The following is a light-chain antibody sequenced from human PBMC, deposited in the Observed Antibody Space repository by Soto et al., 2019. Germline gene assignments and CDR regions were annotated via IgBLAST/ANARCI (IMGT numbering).Light chain of an antibody. CDR3: LQLNSYPLT. Sequence: IQLTPSPSSLSASVGDRVTITCRASQGIDSYLAWYQQQPGKAPKLLIDAASNLQSGVPSRFSGSGSGTDFTLTITSLHPEDFATYYCLQLNSYPLTFGGGTKVDIK. J-gene: IGKJ4*01. V-gene: IGKV1-9*01. CDR1: QGIDSY. CDR2: AAS.